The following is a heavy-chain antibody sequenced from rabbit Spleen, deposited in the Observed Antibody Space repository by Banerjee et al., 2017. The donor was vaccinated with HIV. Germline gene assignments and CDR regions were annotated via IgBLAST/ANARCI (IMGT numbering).Heavy chain of an antibody. CDR3: ARDTSSSFSSYGMDL. CDR2: IAGSSSGFT. CDR1: GVSFSSSDY. V-gene: IGHV1S45*01. Sequence: QQQLEESGGGLVKPEGSLTLTCKASGVSFSSSDYICWVRQAPGKGLEWISCIAGSSSGFTYSATWAKGRFTISKTSSTTVTLQMTSLTAADTATYFCARDTSSSFSSYGMDLWGPGTLVTVS. J-gene: IGHJ6*01. D-gene: IGHD1-1*01.